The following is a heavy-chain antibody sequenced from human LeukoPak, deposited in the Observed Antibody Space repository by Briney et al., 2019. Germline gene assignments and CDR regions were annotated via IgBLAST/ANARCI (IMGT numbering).Heavy chain of an antibody. CDR1: GGSISSGDYY. Sequence: PQTLSLTCTVSGGSISSGDYYWNWIRQPPGKGLKWIGYIYYSGSTYYNPSLKSRVTISVDTTKNQFSLKLSSVTAADTAVYYCARADNYYDGSGYCAYDYWGQGTLVTVSS. D-gene: IGHD3-22*01. J-gene: IGHJ4*02. V-gene: IGHV4-30-4*01. CDR3: ARADNYYDGSGYCAYDY. CDR2: IYYSGST.